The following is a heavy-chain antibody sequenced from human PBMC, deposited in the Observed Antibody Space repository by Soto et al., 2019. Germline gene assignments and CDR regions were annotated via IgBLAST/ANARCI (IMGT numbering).Heavy chain of an antibody. CDR2: ISSSGSTT. Sequence: EVQLVESGGGLVQPGGSLRLSCAASGFTFYTYEMNWVRQAPGKGLEWVSYISSSGSTTYYADSVKGRFTISRDNPKNSLYLPRDSRVAVDRGIYGGAIRSGGGGAFDFWGQGTMVTVSS. D-gene: IGHD3-10*01. CDR3: AIRSGGGGAFDF. V-gene: IGHV3-48*03. J-gene: IGHJ3*01. CDR1: GFTFYTYE.